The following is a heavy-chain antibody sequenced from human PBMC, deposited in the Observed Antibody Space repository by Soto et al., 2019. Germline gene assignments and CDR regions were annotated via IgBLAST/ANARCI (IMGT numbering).Heavy chain of an antibody. CDR1: GFTFSSYG. Sequence: GGSLRLSCAASGFTFSSYGMHWVRQAPGKGLEWVAVIWYDGSNKYYADSVKGRFTISRDNSKNTLYLQMNSLRAEDTAVYYCARDKLTTVKTSAFDIWGQGTMVTVSS. CDR3: ARDKLTTVKTSAFDI. D-gene: IGHD4-17*01. V-gene: IGHV3-33*01. J-gene: IGHJ3*02. CDR2: IWYDGSNK.